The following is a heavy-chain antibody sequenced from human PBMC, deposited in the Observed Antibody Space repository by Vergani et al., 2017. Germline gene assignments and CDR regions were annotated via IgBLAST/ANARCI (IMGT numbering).Heavy chain of an antibody. Sequence: QVQLQESGPGLVKPSQTLSLTCTVSGGSISSGDYYWSWIRQPPGKGLEWIGYIYYSGSTYYNPSLKSRVTISVDTSKNQFSLKLSSVTAADTAVYYCARHLAYCGGDCYPYYYGMDVWGQGP. CDR3: ARHLAYCGGDCYPYYYGMDV. CDR2: IYYSGST. J-gene: IGHJ6*02. V-gene: IGHV4-30-4*08. CDR1: GGSISSGDYY. D-gene: IGHD2-21*02.